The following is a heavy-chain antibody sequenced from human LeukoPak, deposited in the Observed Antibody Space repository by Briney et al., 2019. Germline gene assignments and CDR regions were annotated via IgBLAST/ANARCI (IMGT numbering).Heavy chain of an antibody. J-gene: IGHJ4*02. D-gene: IGHD5-18*01. Sequence: GGPLRLSCAAPGFTFSSYGVHWVRQAPGKGLEWVAVTSYDRSNTYYADSVKGRFTISCDNSKNTLYLQMNSLRAEDTAVYYCAKGRIQLWTHPFDYWGQGTLVTVSS. CDR2: TSYDRSNT. CDR3: AKGRIQLWTHPFDY. V-gene: IGHV3-30*18. CDR1: GFTFSSYG.